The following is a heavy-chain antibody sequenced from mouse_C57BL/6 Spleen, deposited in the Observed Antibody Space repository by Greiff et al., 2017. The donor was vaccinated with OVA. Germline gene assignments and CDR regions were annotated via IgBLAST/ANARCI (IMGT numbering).Heavy chain of an antibody. CDR1: GYTFTSYW. J-gene: IGHJ1*03. D-gene: IGHD2-2*01. CDR2: IHPNSGST. Sequence: VQLQQSGAELVKPGASVKLSCKASGYTFTSYWMHWVKQRPGQGLEWIGMIHPNSGSTNYNEKFKSKATLTVDKSSSTAYMQLSSLTSEDSAVYYCARGGYGYENFDVWGTGTTVTVSS. V-gene: IGHV1-64*01. CDR3: ARGGYGYENFDV.